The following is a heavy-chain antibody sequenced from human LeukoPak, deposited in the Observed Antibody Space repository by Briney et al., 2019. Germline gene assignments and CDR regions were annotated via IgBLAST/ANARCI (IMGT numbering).Heavy chain of an antibody. CDR2: ISGNNDNT. CDR1: GYNFTSYG. Sequence: ASVKVSCKASGYNFTSYGIGWVRQAPGQGLEWMGWISGNNDNTNYAQKIQGRVTMTTDTSTSTAYMELRSLRSDDTAVYYCARDGYFDYWGQGTLVTVSS. J-gene: IGHJ4*02. CDR3: ARDGYFDY. V-gene: IGHV1-18*01.